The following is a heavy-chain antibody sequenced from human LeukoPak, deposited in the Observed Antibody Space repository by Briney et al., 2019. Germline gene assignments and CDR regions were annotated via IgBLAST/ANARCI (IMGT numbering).Heavy chain of an antibody. CDR1: GFTFSHYS. CDR2: ISSSSSYI. D-gene: IGHD3-22*01. V-gene: IGHV3-21*01. J-gene: IGHJ4*02. CDR3: AKDFSVYYYDSKVFDY. Sequence: GGSLRLSCAASGFTFSHYSMTWVRQAPGKGLEWVSSISSSSSYIYYADSVKGRFTISRDNAKKSLYLQMNSLRAEDTAVYYCAKDFSVYYYDSKVFDYWGQGTLVTVSS.